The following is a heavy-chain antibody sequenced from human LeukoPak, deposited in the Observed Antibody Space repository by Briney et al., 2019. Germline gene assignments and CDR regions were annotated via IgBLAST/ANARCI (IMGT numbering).Heavy chain of an antibody. V-gene: IGHV3-74*03. J-gene: IGHJ4*02. CDR3: ARGGSWSWDN. Sequence: GGSLRLSCAASGFTFNTYWMHWVRQVPGKGLVWVSRINGDGSSTAYADSVKDRFTISRDNAKNTVYLQMNSLRAEDTAVYYCARGGSWSWDNWGQGTLVTVSS. CDR1: GFTFNTYW. D-gene: IGHD2-8*02. CDR2: INGDGSST.